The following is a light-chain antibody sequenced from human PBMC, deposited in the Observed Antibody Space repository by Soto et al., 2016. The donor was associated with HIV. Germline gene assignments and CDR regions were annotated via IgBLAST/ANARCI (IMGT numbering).Light chain of an antibody. J-gene: IGLJ3*02. CDR3: HVWHSGSDFCV. V-gene: IGLV3-21*04. CDR1: NIGYKS. CDR2: DDS. Sequence: SYVLTQPPSVSLAPGTTASITCGGNNIGYKSVHWYQQKPGQAPLLVIYDDSHRPSGIPERFSGSNSGNTATLTINRVEAGDEADYYCHVWHSGSDFCVFGGGTKLTVL.